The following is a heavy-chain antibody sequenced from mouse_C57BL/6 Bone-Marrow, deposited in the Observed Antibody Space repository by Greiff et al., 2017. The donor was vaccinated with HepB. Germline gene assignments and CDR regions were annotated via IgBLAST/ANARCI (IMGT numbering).Heavy chain of an antibody. CDR3: ARGGYWGGFDY. D-gene: IGHD4-1*01. Sequence: QVQLQQPGAELVKPGASVKLSCKASGYTFTSYWMHWVKQRPGQGLEWIGEIDPSDSYTNYNQKFKGKSTLTVDKSSSTAYMQLSSLTSEDSAVYYCARGGYWGGFDYWGQGTTLTVSS. CDR1: GYTFTSYW. CDR2: IDPSDSYT. J-gene: IGHJ2*01. V-gene: IGHV1-69*01.